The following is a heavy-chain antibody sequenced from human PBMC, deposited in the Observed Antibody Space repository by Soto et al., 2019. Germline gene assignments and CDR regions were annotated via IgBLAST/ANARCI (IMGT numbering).Heavy chain of an antibody. CDR3: ARDDYGIYPY. V-gene: IGHV1-2*02. J-gene: IGHJ4*02. CDR2: VDPRTGGA. D-gene: IGHD1-26*01. Sequence: ASVKVSCKASGYAITASYIHWVRQAPGQGLEWMGWVDPRTGGAIYAQKFQDRVTMTRDTSISTVYMDLSGLRSDDTALYYCARDDYGIYPYWGQGTLVTVSS. CDR1: GYAITASY.